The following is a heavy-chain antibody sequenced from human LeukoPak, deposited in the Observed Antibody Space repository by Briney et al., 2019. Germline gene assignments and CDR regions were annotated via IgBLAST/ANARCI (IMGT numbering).Heavy chain of an antibody. J-gene: IGHJ4*02. CDR2: IYYSGST. V-gene: IGHV4-59*01. CDR3: ARRAYHDSSGYYYVPYYFES. CDR1: GGSISSYY. D-gene: IGHD3-22*01. Sequence: SETLSLTCTVSGGSISSYYWSWIRQPPGKGLEWIGYIYYSGSTNYNPSLKSRVTISVDTSKNQFSLKLSSVTAADTAVYYCARRAYHDSSGYYYVPYYFESWGQGTLVTVSS.